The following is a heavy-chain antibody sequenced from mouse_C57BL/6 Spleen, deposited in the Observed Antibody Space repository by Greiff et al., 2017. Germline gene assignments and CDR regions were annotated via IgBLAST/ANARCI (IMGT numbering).Heavy chain of an antibody. J-gene: IGHJ3*01. CDR2: IYPGSGST. CDR1: GYTFTSYW. D-gene: IGHD1-1*01. CDR3: DSYCGSSLAWFAY. Sequence: QVQLQQSGAELVKPGASVKMSCKASGYTFTSYWITWVKQRPGQGLEWIGDIYPGSGSTNYNEKFKSKATLTVDTSSSTAYMQLIILTSEDSEVYDGDSYCGSSLAWFAYWGQGTLVTVSA. V-gene: IGHV1-55*01.